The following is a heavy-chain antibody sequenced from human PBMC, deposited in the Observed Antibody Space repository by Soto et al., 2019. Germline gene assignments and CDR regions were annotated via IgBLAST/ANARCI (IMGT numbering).Heavy chain of an antibody. D-gene: IGHD3-10*01. CDR2: IYYSGST. Sequence: QVQLQESGPGLVKPSETLSLTCTDSGGSISSYYWSWIRQPPGKGLEWIGYIYYSGSTNYNPSLKSRVTISVHTSKNQFSLKLSSVTAADTAVYYCARRYGSAFDIWGQGTMVTVSS. CDR3: ARRYGSAFDI. CDR1: GGSISSYY. J-gene: IGHJ3*02. V-gene: IGHV4-59*01.